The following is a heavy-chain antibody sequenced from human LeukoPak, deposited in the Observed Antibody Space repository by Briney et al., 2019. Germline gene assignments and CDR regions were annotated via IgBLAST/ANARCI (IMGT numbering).Heavy chain of an antibody. Sequence: GGSLRLSCAASGFTFSSSAMSWVRQAPGKGLEWVSAISNNGGYTYYADSVQGRFTISRDNSKSTLCLQMNSLRAEDTAVYYCARGSTYYDSSGQVPFDYWGQGTLVTVSS. J-gene: IGHJ4*02. CDR2: ISNNGGYT. CDR3: ARGSTYYDSSGQVPFDY. D-gene: IGHD3-22*01. V-gene: IGHV3-23*01. CDR1: GFTFSSSA.